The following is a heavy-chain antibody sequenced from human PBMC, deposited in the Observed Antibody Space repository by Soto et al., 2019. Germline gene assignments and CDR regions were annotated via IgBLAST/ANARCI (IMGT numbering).Heavy chain of an antibody. V-gene: IGHV5-51*01. CDR2: VYPRDSDT. J-gene: IGHJ4*02. CDR3: ARPPLPGYSIHFNS. D-gene: IGHD2-15*01. Sequence: GASLQISCQASGYIFIDYWIGWVRQMPGKGLEWMGIVYPRDSDTRYSPSFQGQVTISADRSTGTAFLQWRSLKASDTALYYCARPPLPGYSIHFNSWGQGTLVTVSS. CDR1: GYIFIDYW.